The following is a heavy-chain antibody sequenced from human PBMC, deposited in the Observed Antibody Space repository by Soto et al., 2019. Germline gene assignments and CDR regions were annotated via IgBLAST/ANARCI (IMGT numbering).Heavy chain of an antibody. CDR2: IYYSGST. Sequence: PSETLSLTCTVSGGSISSGGYYWSWIRQHPGKGLEWIGYIYYSGSTYYNPSLKSRVTISVDTSKNQFSLELSSVTAADTAVYYCARVGAAYGMDVWGQGTTVTVSS. V-gene: IGHV4-31*03. CDR3: ARVGAAYGMDV. J-gene: IGHJ6*02. CDR1: GGSISSGGYY.